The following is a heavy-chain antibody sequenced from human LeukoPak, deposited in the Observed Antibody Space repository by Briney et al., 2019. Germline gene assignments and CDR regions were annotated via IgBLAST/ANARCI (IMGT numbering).Heavy chain of an antibody. CDR1: GLPIADFA. CDR2: ISGDGVST. CDR3: ARESGRFDY. J-gene: IGHJ4*02. V-gene: IGHV3-43*02. Sequence: GGSLRLSCVVSGLPIADFAMHWVRQAPGKGLEWVSLISGDGVSTFYADSVKGRFSISRDNSKNSLSLEMNSLRTEDTAMYYCARESGRFDYWGQGTLVAVSS.